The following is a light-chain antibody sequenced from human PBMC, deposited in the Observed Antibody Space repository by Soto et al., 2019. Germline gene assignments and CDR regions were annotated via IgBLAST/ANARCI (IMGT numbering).Light chain of an antibody. CDR2: SNN. CDR1: SSNIGSNF. CDR3: AAWDDSLKGYV. Sequence: QSALTQPPSASGTPGQRVTISCSGGSSNIGSNFVNWYQQLPGAAPKLLIYSNNQRPSGVPDRFSGSKSGTSASLAISGLQSEDEADYYCAAWDDSLKGYVFGTGTKVTV. V-gene: IGLV1-44*01. J-gene: IGLJ1*01.